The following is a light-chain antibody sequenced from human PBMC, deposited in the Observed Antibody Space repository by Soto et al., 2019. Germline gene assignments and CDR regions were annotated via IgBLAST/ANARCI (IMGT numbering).Light chain of an antibody. V-gene: IGKV3-15*01. CDR3: QQYNNWPPWT. CDR2: GAS. Sequence: VLTQPASVSGSPGQSITISCRASQSVSSNLAWYQQKPGQAPRLLIYGASTRATGIPARFSGSGSGTEFTLTISSLQSEDFAVYYCQQYNNWPPWTFGQGTKVDIK. CDR1: QSVSSN. J-gene: IGKJ1*01.